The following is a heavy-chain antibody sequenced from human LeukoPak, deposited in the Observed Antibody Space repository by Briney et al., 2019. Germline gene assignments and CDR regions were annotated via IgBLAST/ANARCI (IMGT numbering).Heavy chain of an antibody. CDR1: GFTFSSYW. CDR2: INSDGSST. D-gene: IGHD3-22*01. J-gene: IGHJ4*02. CDR3: ARDHYYDSSGYYDY. Sequence: PGGSLRLSCAASGFTFSSYWMHWVRQAPGKGLVWVSRINSDGSSTSYVDSVKGRFTISRDNAENTLYLQMNRLRAEDTAVYYCARDHYYDSSGYYDYWGQGTLVTVSS. V-gene: IGHV3-74*01.